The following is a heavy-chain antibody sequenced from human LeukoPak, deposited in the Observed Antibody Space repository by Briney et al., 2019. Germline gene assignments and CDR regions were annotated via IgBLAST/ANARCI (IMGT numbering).Heavy chain of an antibody. CDR1: GYTFTSYY. D-gene: IGHD3-10*01. J-gene: IGHJ4*02. V-gene: IGHV1-46*01. Sequence: AXXKVSCKASGYTFTSYYMHWVRQAPGQGLEGMGIINPSGGSTSYAKKFQGRVTMTRDTSTSTVYMELRSLRSEDTAVYYCAREEVSSGSYGYWGQGTLVTVSS. CDR3: AREEVSSGSYGY. CDR2: INPSGGST.